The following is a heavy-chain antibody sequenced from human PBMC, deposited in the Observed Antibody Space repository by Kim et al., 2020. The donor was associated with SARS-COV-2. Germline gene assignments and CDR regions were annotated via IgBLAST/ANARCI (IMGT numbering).Heavy chain of an antibody. CDR2: INHSGST. CDR3: ARGRADSSGCQTFDY. Sequence: SETLSLTCAVYGGSFSGYYWSWIRQPPGKGLEWIGEINHSGSTNYNPSLKSRVTISVDTSKNQFSLKLSSVTAADTAVYYCARGRADSSGCQTFDYWGQG. V-gene: IGHV4-34*01. CDR1: GGSFSGYY. D-gene: IGHD6-19*01. J-gene: IGHJ4*02.